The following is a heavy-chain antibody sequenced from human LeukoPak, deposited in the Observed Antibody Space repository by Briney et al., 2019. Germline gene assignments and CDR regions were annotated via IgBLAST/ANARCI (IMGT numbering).Heavy chain of an antibody. Sequence: SETLSLTCTVSGVSVSSGSYYWSWIRQPPGKGLEWIGYIYYSGSTNYNPSLKSRVTISVDTSKNQFSLKLSSVTAADTAVYYCAREYYYGSFDYWGQGTLVTVSS. CDR2: IYYSGST. CDR1: GVSVSSGSYY. J-gene: IGHJ4*02. D-gene: IGHD3-10*01. V-gene: IGHV4-61*01. CDR3: AREYYYGSFDY.